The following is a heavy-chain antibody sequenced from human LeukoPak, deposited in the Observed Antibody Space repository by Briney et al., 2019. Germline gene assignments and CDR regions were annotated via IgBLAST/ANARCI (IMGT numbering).Heavy chain of an antibody. CDR1: GYTFTSYD. D-gene: IGHD5-18*01. Sequence: ASVKVSCKASGYTFTSYDINWVRQATGQGLEXXXXXNPNSGNTGYAQKFQGRVTMTRNTSISTAYMELSSLRSEDTAVYYCARVPPQRYSYDTPLDYWGQGTLVTVSS. J-gene: IGHJ4*02. CDR2: XNPNSGNT. V-gene: IGHV1-8*01. CDR3: ARVPPQRYSYDTPLDY.